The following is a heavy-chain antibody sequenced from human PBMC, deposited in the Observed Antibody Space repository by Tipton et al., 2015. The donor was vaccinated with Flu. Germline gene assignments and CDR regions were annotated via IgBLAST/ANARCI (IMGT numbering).Heavy chain of an antibody. J-gene: IGHJ4*02. CDR1: GFTFSNYA. D-gene: IGHD3-22*01. CDR3: AKDIPPPIVVVIGAPGY. V-gene: IGHV3-23*01. Sequence: SLRLSCAASGFTFSNYAMNWVRQAPGKGLEWVSTISGSGGSTYYADSVKGRFTISRDNSKNTLYLQMNSLRAEDTAVYYCAKDIPPPIVVVIGAPGYWGQGTLVTVSS. CDR2: ISGSGGST.